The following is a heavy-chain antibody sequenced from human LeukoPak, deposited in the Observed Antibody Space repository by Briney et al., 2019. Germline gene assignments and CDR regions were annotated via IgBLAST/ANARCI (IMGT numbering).Heavy chain of an antibody. CDR1: GYTFTSYY. CDR2: INPSGGST. Sequence: GTSVRVSCKASGYTFTSYYMNWVRQAPGQGLEWMGMINPSGGSTNYAQKFQGRVTVTRDTSTSTVYMELSSLRSEDTAVYYCARGSINYNSSGYYDNPPLDYWGQRTLVTVSS. CDR3: ARGSINYNSSGYYDNPPLDY. V-gene: IGHV1-46*01. J-gene: IGHJ4*02. D-gene: IGHD3-22*01.